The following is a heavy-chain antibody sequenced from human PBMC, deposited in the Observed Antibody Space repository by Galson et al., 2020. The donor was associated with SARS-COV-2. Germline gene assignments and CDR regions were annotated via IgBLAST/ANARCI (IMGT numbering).Heavy chain of an antibody. Sequence: GGSLRLSCAASGFTFSSYAMNWLRQAPGKGLEWVSGISGSGSATYYAGSVKGRFTISRDNSQNTLYLQMNSLRAEDTAVYYCARLGSSSWYFDYWGQGTLVTVSS. CDR3: ARLGSSSWYFDY. J-gene: IGHJ4*02. CDR2: ISGSGSAT. V-gene: IGHV3-23*01. CDR1: GFTFSSYA. D-gene: IGHD6-13*01.